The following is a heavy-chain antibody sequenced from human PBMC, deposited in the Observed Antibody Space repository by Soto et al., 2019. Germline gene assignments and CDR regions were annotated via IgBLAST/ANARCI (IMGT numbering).Heavy chain of an antibody. V-gene: IGHV3-30*18. CDR2: ISYDGSNK. D-gene: IGHD2-15*01. CDR1: GFTFSSYG. Sequence: PGGSLRLSCAASGFTFSSYGMHWVRQAPGKGLEWVAVISYDGSNKYYADSVKGRFTISRDNSKNTLYLQMNSLRAEDTAVYYCAKVVVAALYYYYGMDVWGQGTTVTVSS. J-gene: IGHJ6*02. CDR3: AKVVVAALYYYYGMDV.